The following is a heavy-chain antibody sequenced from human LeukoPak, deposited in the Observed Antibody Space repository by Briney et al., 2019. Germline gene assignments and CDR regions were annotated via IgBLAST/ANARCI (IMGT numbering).Heavy chain of an antibody. CDR1: GGSISSYY. Sequence: KSSETLSLTCTVSGGSISSYYWSWIRQPPGKGLEWIGYIYYSGSTNYNPSLKSRVTISVDTSKNQFSLKLSSVTAADTAVYYCARPGSSGYYTLGAFDIWGQGTMVTVSS. V-gene: IGHV4-59*08. CDR3: ARPGSSGYYTLGAFDI. D-gene: IGHD3-22*01. J-gene: IGHJ3*02. CDR2: IYYSGST.